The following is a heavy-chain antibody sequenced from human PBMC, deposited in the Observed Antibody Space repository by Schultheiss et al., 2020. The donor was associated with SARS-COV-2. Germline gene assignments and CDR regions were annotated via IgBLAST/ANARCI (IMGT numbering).Heavy chain of an antibody. D-gene: IGHD6-6*01. Sequence: GGSLRLSCAASGFTFSSYCMHWVRQAPGKGLEWVAVISYDGSNKYYADSVKGRFTISRDNSKNTLYLQMNSLRAEDTAVYYCARGIAARPRDAFDIWGQGTMVTVSS. CDR3: ARGIAARPRDAFDI. CDR2: ISYDGSNK. V-gene: IGHV3-30*03. CDR1: GFTFSSYC. J-gene: IGHJ3*02.